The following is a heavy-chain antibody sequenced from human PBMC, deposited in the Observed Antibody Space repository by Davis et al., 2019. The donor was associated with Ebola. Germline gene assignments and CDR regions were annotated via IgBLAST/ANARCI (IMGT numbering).Heavy chain of an antibody. Sequence: PGGSLRLSCAVSGYSISSGSYWSWIRPSPGKGLEWIGAINHSGSPTYNPSLMSPVTLSTDTSKNQFSLNLNSVTAAATAVYYCARGPVAVVSATLYRYFDLWGRGSLVTVSS. J-gene: IGHJ2*01. CDR2: INHSGSP. CDR3: ARGPVAVVSATLYRYFDL. D-gene: IGHD2-15*01. CDR1: GYSISSGSY. V-gene: IGHV4-34*01.